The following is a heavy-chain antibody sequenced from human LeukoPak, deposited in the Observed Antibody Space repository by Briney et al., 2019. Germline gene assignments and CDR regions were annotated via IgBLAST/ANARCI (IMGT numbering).Heavy chain of an antibody. D-gene: IGHD3-9*01. J-gene: IGHJ4*02. CDR3: ARGPVGILTGYYRRLLAYYFDY. CDR1: GGSFSGYY. V-gene: IGHV4-34*01. Sequence: KPSETLSPTCAVYGGSFSGYYWSWIRQPPGKGLEWIGEINHSGSTNYNPSLKSRVTISVDTSKNQFSLKLSSVTAADTAVYYCARGPVGILTGYYRRLLAYYFDYWGQGTLVTVSS. CDR2: INHSGST.